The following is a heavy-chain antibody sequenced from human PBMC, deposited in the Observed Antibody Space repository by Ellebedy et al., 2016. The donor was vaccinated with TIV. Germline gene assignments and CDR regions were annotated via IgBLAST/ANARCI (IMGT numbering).Heavy chain of an antibody. D-gene: IGHD2-2*01. CDR2: IGSGGAV. J-gene: IGHJ4*02. CDR1: AFTFSTSS. Sequence: GESLKISXAASAFTFSTSSFHWVRQAPGRGLEWVSYIGSGGAVYYADSVRGRFALSRDNAKNSLFLQMDNLRVDDTAFYYCARFGDSSVSCYLDSWGQGALVTVSS. V-gene: IGHV3-48*04. CDR3: ARFGDSSVSCYLDS.